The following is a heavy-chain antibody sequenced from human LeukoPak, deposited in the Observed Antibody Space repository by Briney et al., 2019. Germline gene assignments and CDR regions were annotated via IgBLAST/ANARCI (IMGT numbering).Heavy chain of an antibody. CDR3: ARVYSSGSRAFQH. CDR2: IYHSGST. D-gene: IGHD6-19*01. J-gene: IGHJ1*01. CDR1: GVSISSGGYY. V-gene: IGHV4-30-2*01. Sequence: PSETLSLTCTVSGVSISSGGYYWSWIRQPPGKGLEWIGYIYHSGSTYYNPSLKSRVTISVDRSKNQFSLKLSSVTAADTAVYYCARVYSSGSRAFQHWGQGTLVTVSS.